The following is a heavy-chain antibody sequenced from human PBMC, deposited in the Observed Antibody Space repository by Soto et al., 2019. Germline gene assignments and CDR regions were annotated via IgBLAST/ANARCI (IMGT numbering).Heavy chain of an antibody. J-gene: IGHJ6*02. CDR3: ARGAVVVPAAKANYYYYGMDV. CDR2: IYPGDSDT. V-gene: IGHV5-51*01. CDR1: GYSFTSYW. D-gene: IGHD2-2*01. Sequence: ESLKLSRKGSGYSFTSYWIGWVRQMPGKGLEWMGIIYPGDSDTRYSPSFQGQVTISADKSISTAYLQWSSLKASDTAMYYCARGAVVVPAAKANYYYYGMDVWGQGTTVTVYS.